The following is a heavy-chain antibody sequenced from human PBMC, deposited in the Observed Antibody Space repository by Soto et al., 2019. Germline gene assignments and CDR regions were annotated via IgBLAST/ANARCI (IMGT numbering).Heavy chain of an antibody. CDR2: ISSSSSYI. CDR1: GFNFSSYS. D-gene: IGHD5-12*01. V-gene: IGHV3-21*01. CDR3: ARGQGSGYPGDGAFDI. J-gene: IGHJ3*02. Sequence: PVGSLRLSCAASGFNFSSYSMNWVRQAPGKGLEWVSSISSSSSYIYYADSVKGRFTISRDNAKNSLYLQMNSLRAEDTAVYYCARGQGSGYPGDGAFDIWGQGTMVTVSS.